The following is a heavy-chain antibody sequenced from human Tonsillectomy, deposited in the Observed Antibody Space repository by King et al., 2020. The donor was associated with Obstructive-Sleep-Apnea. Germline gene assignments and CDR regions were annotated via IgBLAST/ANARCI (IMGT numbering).Heavy chain of an antibody. CDR1: GYNFVTYG. CDR2: ISNYNGKT. D-gene: IGHD1-26*01. Sequence: LVQSGGEVKKPGASVKVSCEATGYNFVTYGISWVRQAPGQGLEWMGWISNYNGKTDYAQKVQGRVTMTRDTSTSTAYMELRSLTSDDTAVYYCTRDLGATRFFDHWGQGTLVTVSS. J-gene: IGHJ4*02. CDR3: TRDLGATRFFDH. V-gene: IGHV1-18*04.